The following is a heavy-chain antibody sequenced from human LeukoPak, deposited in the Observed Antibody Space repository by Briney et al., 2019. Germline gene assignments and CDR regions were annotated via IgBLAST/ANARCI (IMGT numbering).Heavy chain of an antibody. CDR1: GYTFSSYG. V-gene: IGHV3-23*01. D-gene: IGHD4-11*01. CDR2: ISGGGSDT. CDR3: ATDIDDNNNYAPLLQY. Sequence: GASVKVSCKASGYTFSSYGMHWVRQAPGEGLEWVAAISGGGSDTFYTDSVKGRFTISRDNSKNTVYLQMSSLRVEDTALYYCATDIDDNNNYAPLLQYWSQGTLVTVSS. J-gene: IGHJ1*01.